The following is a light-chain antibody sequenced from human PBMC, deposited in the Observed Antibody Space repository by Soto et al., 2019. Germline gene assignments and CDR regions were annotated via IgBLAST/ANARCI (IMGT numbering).Light chain of an antibody. J-gene: IGLJ2*01. CDR1: SSNIGSNY. CDR3: AAWDDSLSGPV. CDR2: SNN. V-gene: IGLV1-47*02. Sequence: QSVLTQPPSASGTPGQRVTISCSGSSSNIGSNYVYWYQQLPGTAPKLLIYSNNQRPSGVPDRFSGSKSGTSASLAISGLRSDDEAVYYCAAWDDSLSGPVFGGGTKLTVL.